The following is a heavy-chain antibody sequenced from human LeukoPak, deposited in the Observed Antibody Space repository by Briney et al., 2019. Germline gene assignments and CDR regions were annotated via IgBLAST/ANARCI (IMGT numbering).Heavy chain of an antibody. V-gene: IGHV1-2*02. CDR1: GYTFTGYY. J-gene: IGHJ5*02. Sequence: ASVKVSRKASGYTFTGYYMHWVRQAPGQGLEWMGWINPNSGGTNYAQKFQGRVTMTRDTSISTAYMELSRLRSGDTAVYYCAAESNHYYGSGSPDPWGQGTLVTVSS. D-gene: IGHD3-10*01. CDR3: AAESNHYYGSGSPDP. CDR2: INPNSGGT.